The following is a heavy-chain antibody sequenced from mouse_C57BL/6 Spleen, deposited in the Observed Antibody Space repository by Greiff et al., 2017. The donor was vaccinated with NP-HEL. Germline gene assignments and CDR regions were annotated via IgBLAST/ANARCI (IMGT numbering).Heavy chain of an antibody. V-gene: IGHV1-55*01. D-gene: IGHD2-1*01. CDR2: IYPGSGST. CDR1: GYTFTSYW. Sequence: VQLQQPGAELVKPGASVKMSCKASGYTFTSYWITWVKQRPGQGLEWIGDIYPGSGSTNYNEKFKSKATLTVDTSSSHAYMQLSSLTSEDSAVVYCARWDYGNYYFDYWGQGTTLTVSS. CDR3: ARWDYGNYYFDY. J-gene: IGHJ2*01.